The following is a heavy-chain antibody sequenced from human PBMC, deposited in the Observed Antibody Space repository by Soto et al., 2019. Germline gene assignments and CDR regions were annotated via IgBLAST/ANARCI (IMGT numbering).Heavy chain of an antibody. CDR3: ARVSGCYYFDY. J-gene: IGHJ4*02. Sequence: GASVKVSCKATGDTFTSYARHWVRQAPGQRLEWMGWINAGNGNTKYSQKFQGRVTITRDTSASTAYMELSSLRSEDTAVYYCARVSGCYYFDYWGQGTLVTVSS. V-gene: IGHV1-3*01. CDR1: GDTFTSYA. D-gene: IGHD6-19*01. CDR2: INAGNGNT.